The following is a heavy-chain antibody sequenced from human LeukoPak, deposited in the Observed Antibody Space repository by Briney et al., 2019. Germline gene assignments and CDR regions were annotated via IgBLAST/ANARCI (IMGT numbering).Heavy chain of an antibody. CDR1: GGSFSGYY. Sequence: SETLSLTCAVYGGSFSGYYWSWIRQPPGKGLEWIGEINHSGSTNYNPSLKSRVTISVDTSRNQFSLKLSSVTAADTAVYYCARGAYCTNGVCISYYYYMDVWGKGTTVTVSS. J-gene: IGHJ6*03. CDR3: ARGAYCTNGVCISYYYYMDV. V-gene: IGHV4-34*01. D-gene: IGHD2-8*01. CDR2: INHSGST.